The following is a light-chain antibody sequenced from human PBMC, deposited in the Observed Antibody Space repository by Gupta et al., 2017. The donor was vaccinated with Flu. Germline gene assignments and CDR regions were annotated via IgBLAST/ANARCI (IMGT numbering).Light chain of an antibody. CDR2: DVS. CDR1: SSDIGSYDY. V-gene: IGLV2-14*01. CDR3: SSYSATGALAL. J-gene: IGLJ2*01. Sequence: QSALTQPASVSGSPGQSNNIPCTGTSSDIGSYDYVSWYQQSPGRAPKLMIYDVSNRPSGISDRLSGSKSGNTASLTISGLQAEDEADYYCSSYSATGALALFGGGTKVTVL.